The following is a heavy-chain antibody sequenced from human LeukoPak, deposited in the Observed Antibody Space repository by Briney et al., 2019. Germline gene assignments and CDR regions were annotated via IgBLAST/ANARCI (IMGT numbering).Heavy chain of an antibody. CDR1: GYTFTSYY. V-gene: IGHV1-46*01. D-gene: IGHD3-9*01. CDR2: INPTGGST. CDR3: ARDLLEGVSITIFAYCYYGMDV. J-gene: IGHJ6*02. Sequence: ASVKVSCKASGYTFTSYYMHWVRQSPGQGLEWMGIINPTGGSTGYARKLQGRVTMTTDTSTSTAYMELRSLRSDDTAVYYCARDLLEGVSITIFAYCYYGMDVWGQGTTVTVSS.